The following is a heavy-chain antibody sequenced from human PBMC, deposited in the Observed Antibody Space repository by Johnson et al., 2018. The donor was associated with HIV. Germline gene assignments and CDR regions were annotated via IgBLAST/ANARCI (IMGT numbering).Heavy chain of an antibody. D-gene: IGHD6-19*01. V-gene: IGHV3-30*04. CDR1: GFTFSNYP. J-gene: IGHJ3*02. CDR3: ARGKKQWLDEDAFDI. Sequence: QVQLVESGGGVVRPGRSLRLSCAASGFTFSNYPMHWVRQAPGKGLEWVAVISFDGSNKYYTDSVKGRFTISRDNAKNTLYLQMNSLRAEDTAVYYCARGKKQWLDEDAFDIWGQGTMVTVSS. CDR2: ISFDGSNK.